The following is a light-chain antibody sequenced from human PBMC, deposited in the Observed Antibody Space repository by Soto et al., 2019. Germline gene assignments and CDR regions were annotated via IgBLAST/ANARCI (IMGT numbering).Light chain of an antibody. Sequence: EIVLTQSPGTLSLSPGERATLSCRASQSVSSSYLAWYQQKPGQAPRLLIYGASSMATGIPDRFSGSGSGTDFNLTISRLEPEDCAVYYCQHYCSSPPITFGQGTRLEIK. J-gene: IGKJ5*01. CDR3: QHYCSSPPIT. CDR1: QSVSSSY. CDR2: GAS. V-gene: IGKV3-20*01.